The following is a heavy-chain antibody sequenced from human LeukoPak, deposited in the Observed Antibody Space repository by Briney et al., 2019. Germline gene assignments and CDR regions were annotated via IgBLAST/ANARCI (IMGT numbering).Heavy chain of an antibody. CDR3: ARVEVGADDFDYFQH. Sequence: SETLSLTCTVSGYSISSDYYWGWIRQPPGKGLEWIGTIYHSGSASYNPSLKSRVTISVDTSKNQFSLKLSSVTAADTAVYYCARVEVGADDFDYFQHWGQGTLVTVSS. V-gene: IGHV4-38-2*02. CDR2: IYHSGSA. J-gene: IGHJ1*01. CDR1: GYSISSDYY. D-gene: IGHD1-26*01.